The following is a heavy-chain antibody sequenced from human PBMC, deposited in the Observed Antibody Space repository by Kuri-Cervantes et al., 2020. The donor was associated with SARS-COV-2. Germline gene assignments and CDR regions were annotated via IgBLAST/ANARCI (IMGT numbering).Heavy chain of an antibody. Sequence: GESLKISCAASGFTFSSYAMSWVRQAPGKGLEWVANIKQDGSEKYYVDSVKGRFTISRDNAKNSLYLQMNSLRAEDTAVYYCASSPIRYFDWSITNYFDYWGQGTLVTVSS. J-gene: IGHJ4*02. CDR1: GFTFSSYA. D-gene: IGHD3-9*01. CDR2: IKQDGSEK. V-gene: IGHV3-7*01. CDR3: ASSPIRYFDWSITNYFDY.